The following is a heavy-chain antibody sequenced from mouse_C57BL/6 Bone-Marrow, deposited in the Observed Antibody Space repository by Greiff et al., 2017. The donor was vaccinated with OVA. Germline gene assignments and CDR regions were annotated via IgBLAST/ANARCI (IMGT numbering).Heavy chain of an antibody. V-gene: IGHV1-81*01. Sequence: QVQLQQSGAELARPGASVKLSCKASGYTFTSYGISWVKQRTGQGLEWIGEIYPRSGNTYYNEKFKGKATLTADKSSSTAYMELRSLTSEDSAVYVCARSGGLRRLRFAYWGQGTLVTVSA. CDR1: GYTFTSYG. J-gene: IGHJ3*01. D-gene: IGHD2-2*01. CDR3: ARSGGLRRLRFAY. CDR2: IYPRSGNT.